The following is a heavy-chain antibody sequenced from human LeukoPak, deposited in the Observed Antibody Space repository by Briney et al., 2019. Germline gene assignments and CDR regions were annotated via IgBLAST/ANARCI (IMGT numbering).Heavy chain of an antibody. V-gene: IGHV5-51*01. CDR3: ARHSAYNWNTGGAFDI. D-gene: IGHD1/OR15-1a*01. CDR2: IYPGDSDT. CDR1: GYSFTSYW. J-gene: IGHJ3*02. Sequence: PGESLKISCKGSGYSFTSYWIGWVRQMPGKGLEWMGIIYPGDSDTRYSPSFQGQVTISADKSISTAYLQWSSLKASDTAVYYCARHSAYNWNTGGAFDIWGQGTMVTVSS.